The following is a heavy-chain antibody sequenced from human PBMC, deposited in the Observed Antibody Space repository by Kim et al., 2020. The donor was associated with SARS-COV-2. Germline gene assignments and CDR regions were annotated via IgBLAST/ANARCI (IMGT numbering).Heavy chain of an antibody. Sequence: GGSLRLSCAASGFTFSSYAMHWVRQAPGKGLEWVAVISYDGSNKYYADSVKGRFTISRDNSKNTLYLQMNSLRAEDTAVYYCARDYYGSSGYSYGMDVWGQGTTGTVSS. CDR1: GFTFSSYA. J-gene: IGHJ6*02. CDR2: ISYDGSNK. CDR3: ARDYYGSSGYSYGMDV. V-gene: IGHV3-30*04. D-gene: IGHD3-22*01.